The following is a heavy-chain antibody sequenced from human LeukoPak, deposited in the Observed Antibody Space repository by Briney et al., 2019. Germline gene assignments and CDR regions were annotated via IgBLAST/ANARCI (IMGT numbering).Heavy chain of an antibody. CDR2: IYYSVST. D-gene: IGHD3-22*01. CDR1: GGSISSSSYY. Sequence: SETLSLTCTVSGGSISSSSYYWGWIRQPPGKGLEWIGSIYYSVSTYYNPSLKSRVTIPVDTSKNQFSLKLSSVTAADTAVYYCAREDRPTYYYDSSGYYHFDYWGQGTLVTVSS. J-gene: IGHJ4*02. V-gene: IGHV4-39*02. CDR3: AREDRPTYYYDSSGYYHFDY.